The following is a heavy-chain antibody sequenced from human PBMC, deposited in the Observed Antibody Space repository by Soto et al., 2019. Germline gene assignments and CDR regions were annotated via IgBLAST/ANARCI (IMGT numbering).Heavy chain of an antibody. CDR2: ISGSGGST. D-gene: IGHD2-15*01. V-gene: IGHV3-23*01. CDR1: GFTFDDYA. J-gene: IGHJ4*02. CDR3: AKDIVVVVAAIKGGYFDY. Sequence: GGSLRLSCAASGFTFDDYAMHWVRQAPGKGLEWVSGISGSGGSTYYADSVKGRFTISRDNSKNTLYLQMNSLRAEDTAVYYCAKDIVVVVAAIKGGYFDYWGQGT.